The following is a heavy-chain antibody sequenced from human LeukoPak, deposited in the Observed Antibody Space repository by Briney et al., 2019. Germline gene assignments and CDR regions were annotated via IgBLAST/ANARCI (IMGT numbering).Heavy chain of an antibody. V-gene: IGHV1-8*01. CDR2: MNPNSGNT. CDR3: ARAGQLLYSCWFDP. Sequence: GASVKVSCKASGYTFTSYDINWVRQATGQGLEWMGWMNPNSGNTGYAQKFQGRVTMTRNTSISTAYMELTSLRSEDTAVYYCARAGQLLYSCWFDPWGQGTLVTVSS. CDR1: GYTFTSYD. J-gene: IGHJ5*02. D-gene: IGHD2-2*02.